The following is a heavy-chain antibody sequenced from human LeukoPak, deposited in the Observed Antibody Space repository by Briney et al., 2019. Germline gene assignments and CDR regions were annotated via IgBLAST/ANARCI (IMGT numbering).Heavy chain of an antibody. CDR3: ARGVVDTAMANWFDP. CDR2: IIPIFGTA. J-gene: IGHJ5*02. V-gene: IGHV1-69*05. D-gene: IGHD5-18*01. CDR1: GGTFSSYA. Sequence: SVKVSCKASGGTFSSYAISWVRQAPGQGLEWMGGIIPIFGTANYAQKFQGRVTITTDESTSTAYMELSSLRSEDTAVYYCARGVVDTAMANWFDPWGQGTLVTVSS.